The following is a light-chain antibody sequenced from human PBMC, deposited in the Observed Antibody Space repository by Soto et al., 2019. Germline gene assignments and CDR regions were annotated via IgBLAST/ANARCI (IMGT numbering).Light chain of an antibody. CDR1: SSDVGGYNF. J-gene: IGLJ3*02. CDR3: SSYTSSTTRV. Sequence: QSALTQPASVSGSPGQSITISCTGTSSDVGGYNFVSWYQQHPGKAPKLVIFDVSTRPSGVSNRFSGSKSGNTASLTISGLQAEDEADYYGSSYTSSTTRVFGGGTKLTVL. V-gene: IGLV2-14*01. CDR2: DVS.